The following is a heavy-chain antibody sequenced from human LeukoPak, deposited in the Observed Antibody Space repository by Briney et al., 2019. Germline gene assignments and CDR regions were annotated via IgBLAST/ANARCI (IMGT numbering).Heavy chain of an antibody. CDR2: ISSDGSSK. V-gene: IGHV3-30*03. CDR1: GFTFSHYG. J-gene: IGHJ4*02. CDR3: ATQCGGNCRDDY. D-gene: IGHD1-1*01. Sequence: GGSLRLSCAASGFTFSHYGMQWVRQAPGKGLEWVALISSDGSSKYHADSVKDRFTISRDNSKNTLYLQMNSLSPEDTAVYYCATQCGGNCRDDYWGQGTLVTVSS.